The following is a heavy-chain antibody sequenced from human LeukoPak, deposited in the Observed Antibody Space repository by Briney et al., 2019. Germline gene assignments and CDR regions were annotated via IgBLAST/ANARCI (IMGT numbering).Heavy chain of an antibody. CDR2: IYYSGST. J-gene: IGHJ6*03. D-gene: IGHD6-13*01. CDR3: ARGQQLGFYYYMDV. Sequence: PSETLSLTCTVPGGSISSYYWSWIRQPPGKGLGWIGYIYYSGSTNYNPSLKIRVTIAVDTSKNQFSLKLSSVTAADTAVYYCARGQQLGFYYYMDVWGKGTTVTVSS. CDR1: GGSISSYY. V-gene: IGHV4-59*01.